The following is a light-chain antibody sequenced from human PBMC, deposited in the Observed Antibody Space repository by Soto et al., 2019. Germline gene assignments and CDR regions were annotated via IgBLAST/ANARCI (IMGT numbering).Light chain of an antibody. CDR3: QQYGSSHFT. CDR2: GAF. CDR1: QSVSNSY. V-gene: IGKV3-20*01. Sequence: EIVLTQSPGTLSLSPGERATLSCRASQSVSNSYLAWYQQQPGQAPRLLIYGAFRRATGIPDRFSGSGSGTDFTLTISRLEPEDSAVYYCQQYGSSHFTFGPVTKVDIK. J-gene: IGKJ3*01.